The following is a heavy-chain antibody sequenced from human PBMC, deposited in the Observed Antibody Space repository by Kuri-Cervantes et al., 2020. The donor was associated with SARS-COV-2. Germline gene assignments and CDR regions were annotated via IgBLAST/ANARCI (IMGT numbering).Heavy chain of an antibody. V-gene: IGHV4-39*01. CDR3: ARPRDSSGYEGWFDP. J-gene: IGHJ5*02. Sequence: GSLRLSCTVSGGSIGSDKYYRGWIRQHPGKGLEWIGYIYYSGSTYYNPSLKSRVTISVDTSKNQFSLKLSSVTAADTAVYYCARPRDSSGYEGWFDPWGQGTLVTVSS. CDR2: IYYSGST. D-gene: IGHD3-22*01. CDR1: GGSIGSDKYY.